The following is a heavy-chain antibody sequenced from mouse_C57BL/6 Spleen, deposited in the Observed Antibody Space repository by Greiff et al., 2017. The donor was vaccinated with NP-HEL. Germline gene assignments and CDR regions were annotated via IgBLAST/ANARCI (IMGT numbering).Heavy chain of an antibody. D-gene: IGHD2-4*01. Sequence: EVKLMESGGDLVKPGGSLKLSCAASGFTFSSYGMSWVRQTPDKRLEWVATISSGGSYTYYPDSVKGRFTISRDNAKNTLYLQMSSLKSEDTAMYYCAAYDYDGEYYFDYWGQGTTLTVSS. J-gene: IGHJ2*01. CDR3: AAYDYDGEYYFDY. V-gene: IGHV5-6*01. CDR2: ISSGGSYT. CDR1: GFTFSSYG.